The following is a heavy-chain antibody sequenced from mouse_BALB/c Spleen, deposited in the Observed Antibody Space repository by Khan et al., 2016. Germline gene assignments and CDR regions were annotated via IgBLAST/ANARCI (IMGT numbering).Heavy chain of an antibody. J-gene: IGHJ3*01. Sequence: EVKLLESGGGLVQPGGSLKLSCAASGFDFSRYWMSWVRQAPGKGLEWIGEINPDSSTINYTPSLKDKFIISRDNAKNTLYLQMSKVSSEDTARDYCARAGYYGYLAYWGQGTLVTVSA. D-gene: IGHD1-1*01. CDR1: GFDFSRYW. CDR2: INPDSSTI. V-gene: IGHV4-1*02. CDR3: ARAGYYGYLAY.